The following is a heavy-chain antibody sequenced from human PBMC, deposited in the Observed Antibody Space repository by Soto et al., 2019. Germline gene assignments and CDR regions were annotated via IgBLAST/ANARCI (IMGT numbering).Heavy chain of an antibody. CDR2: INPNSGGT. D-gene: IGHD5-12*01. Sequence: QVQLVQSGAEVKKPGASVKVSCKASGYTFTGYYMHWVRQAPGQGLEWMGWINPNSGGTNYAQKFQGWVTMTRDTALSTADMELSRLRSDDTAVYYGARGGREGYQPRDWFDPWGQGTLVTVSS. CDR1: GYTFTGYY. CDR3: ARGGREGYQPRDWFDP. J-gene: IGHJ5*02. V-gene: IGHV1-2*04.